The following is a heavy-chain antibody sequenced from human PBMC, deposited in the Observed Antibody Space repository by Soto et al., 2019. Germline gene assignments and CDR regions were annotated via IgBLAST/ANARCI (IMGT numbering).Heavy chain of an antibody. V-gene: IGHV4-31*03. CDR1: GGSISSGGYY. Sequence: SETLSLTCTVSGGSISSGGYYWSWIRQHPGKGLEWIGYIYYSGSTYYNPSLKSRVTISVDTSKNQFSLKLSSVTAADTAVYYCARGLYSYADNWLDPWGQGTMVTVYS. J-gene: IGHJ5*02. D-gene: IGHD5-18*01. CDR2: IYYSGST. CDR3: ARGLYSYADNWLDP.